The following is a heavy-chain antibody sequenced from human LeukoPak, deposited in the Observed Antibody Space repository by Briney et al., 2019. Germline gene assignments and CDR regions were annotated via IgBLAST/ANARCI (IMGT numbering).Heavy chain of an antibody. J-gene: IGHJ4*02. CDR2: IYYSGST. D-gene: IGHD5-18*01. CDR1: GGSISSSSYY. CDR3: ARHPGYSYGFFDY. Sequence: SETLSLTCTVSGGSISSSSYYWGWIRQPPGKGLEWIGSIYYSGSTCYNPSLKSRVTISVDTSKNQFSLKLSSVTAADTAVYYCARHPGYSYGFFDYWGQGTLVTVSS. V-gene: IGHV4-39*01.